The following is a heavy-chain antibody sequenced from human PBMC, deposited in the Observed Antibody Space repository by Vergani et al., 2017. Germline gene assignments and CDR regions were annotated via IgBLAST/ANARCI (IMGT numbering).Heavy chain of an antibody. Sequence: EVQLVESGGGLVQPGRSLRLSCAASGFTFDDYAMHWVRQAPGKGLEWVSGISWNSGSTGYADSVKGRFTISRDNAKTSLYRQMNSLRAEDTALYYCAKGMYYYDSSGYYSSFDYWGQGTLVTVSS. V-gene: IGHV3-9*01. CDR1: GFTFDDYA. D-gene: IGHD3-22*01. CDR3: AKGMYYYDSSGYYSSFDY. J-gene: IGHJ4*02. CDR2: ISWNSGST.